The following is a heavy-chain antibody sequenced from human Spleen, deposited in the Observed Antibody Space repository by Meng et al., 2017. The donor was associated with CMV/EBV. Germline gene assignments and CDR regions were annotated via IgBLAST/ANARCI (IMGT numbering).Heavy chain of an antibody. J-gene: IGHJ4*02. CDR3: ASGFWSGYPSYYFDY. CDR1: GYTFTNYY. Sequence: ASVKVSCKASGYTFTNYYMDWVRQAPGQGLEWMGIINPNGGSTSYAQKFQGRVTMTRDTSTSTVYMELSSLRSEDTAVYYCASGFWSGYPSYYFDYWGQGTLVTVSS. D-gene: IGHD3-3*01. CDR2: INPNGGST. V-gene: IGHV1-46*01.